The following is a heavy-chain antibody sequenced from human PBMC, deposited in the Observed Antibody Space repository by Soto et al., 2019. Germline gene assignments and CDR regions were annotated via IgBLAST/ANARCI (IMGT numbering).Heavy chain of an antibody. Sequence: GGSLRLSCAASGFPFGSYTMIWVRQAPGKGLEWVSYISYSGKTIHYADSVKGRFTISRDNAKSSVSLQMNSLRADDTAVYYCARWEEGAEYWGQGTLVTVSS. D-gene: IGHD1-26*01. CDR1: GFPFGSYT. CDR2: ISYSGKTI. J-gene: IGHJ4*02. V-gene: IGHV3-48*01. CDR3: ARWEEGAEY.